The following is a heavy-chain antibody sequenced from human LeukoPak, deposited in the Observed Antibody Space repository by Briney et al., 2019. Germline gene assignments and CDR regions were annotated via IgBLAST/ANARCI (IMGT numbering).Heavy chain of an antibody. D-gene: IGHD2-2*01. V-gene: IGHV1-18*01. CDR1: GFSFITYA. Sequence: ASVKVSCKAPGFSFITYAINWVRQAPGQGLEWMGWINGYNGNTKYEQTVQGRVTMTTDTSTSTAYMELRSLRSDDTAVYYCAREEIVVSYGMDVWGQGTTVTVSS. CDR3: AREEIVVSYGMDV. CDR2: INGYNGNT. J-gene: IGHJ6*02.